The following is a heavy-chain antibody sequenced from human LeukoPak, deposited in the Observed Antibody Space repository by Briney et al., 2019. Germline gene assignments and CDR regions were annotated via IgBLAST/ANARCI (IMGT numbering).Heavy chain of an antibody. V-gene: IGHV3-30-3*01. J-gene: IGHJ4*02. CDR2: TSYDGTNE. Sequence: GGSLRLSCAASGFTFSGYAMHWVRQAPGKGLEWGAVTSYDGTNEYYADSVKGRFTISRDNSKNTLYLQMNSLRAEDTAVYYCARGGAYNSISYYWGQGTLVTVSS. CDR3: ARGGAYNSISYY. CDR1: GFTFSGYA. D-gene: IGHD5-24*01.